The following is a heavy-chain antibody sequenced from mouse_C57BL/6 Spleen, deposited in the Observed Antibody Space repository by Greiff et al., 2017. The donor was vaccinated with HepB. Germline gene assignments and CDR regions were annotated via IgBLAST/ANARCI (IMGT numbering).Heavy chain of an antibody. CDR3: ARNPLDV. Sequence: EVQLVESGGGLVKPGGSLKLSCAASGFPFSDYGMHWVRQAPEKGLAWVASISSGSSTIYYADTVKGRFTISRDNAKNTLFLQMTSLRSEETAMYYCARNPLDVWGTGTTVTVSS. J-gene: IGHJ1*03. CDR1: GFPFSDYG. CDR2: ISSGSSTI. V-gene: IGHV5-17*01.